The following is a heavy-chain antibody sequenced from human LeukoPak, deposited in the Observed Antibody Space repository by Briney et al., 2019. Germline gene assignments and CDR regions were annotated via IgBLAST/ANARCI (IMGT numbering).Heavy chain of an antibody. D-gene: IGHD5-18*01. CDR3: ARDLSQGIQLWFEGYFDS. Sequence: ASVKVSCKASGYTFTSYGISWVRQAPGQGLEGMGWISAYNGNTNYAQKLQGRVTMTTDTSTSTAYMELTSLRSDDTAVYYCARDLSQGIQLWFEGYFDSWGQGTLVTVSS. V-gene: IGHV1-18*04. J-gene: IGHJ4*02. CDR2: ISAYNGNT. CDR1: GYTFTSYG.